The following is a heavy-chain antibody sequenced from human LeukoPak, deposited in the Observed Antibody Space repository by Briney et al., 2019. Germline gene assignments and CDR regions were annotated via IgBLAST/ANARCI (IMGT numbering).Heavy chain of an antibody. CDR3: ARDGSREWPIGY. J-gene: IGHJ4*02. Sequence: GGSLRLSCAASGFTFSSYGMHWVRQAPGKGLEWVAFIRYDGSNKYYADSVKGRFTISRDNSKNTLYLQMNSLRAEDTAVYYCARDGSREWPIGYWGQGTLVTVSS. D-gene: IGHD3-10*01. V-gene: IGHV3-30*02. CDR2: IRYDGSNK. CDR1: GFTFSSYG.